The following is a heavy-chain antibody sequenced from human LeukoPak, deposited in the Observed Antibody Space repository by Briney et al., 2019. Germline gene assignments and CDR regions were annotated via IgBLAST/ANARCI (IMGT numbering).Heavy chain of an antibody. CDR1: GYTFTGYY. D-gene: IGHD2-15*01. V-gene: IGHV1-2*02. J-gene: IGHJ5*02. CDR3: ARGRYCSDGNCYHNWFDP. Sequence: ASVKVSCKASGYTFTGYYMHWVRQAPGQGPEWMGWINPNSGGTDYAQKFQGRVTMTRGTSINTAYMELSSLRSDDTAVYYCARGRYCSDGNCYHNWFDPWGQGTLVTVSS. CDR2: INPNSGGT.